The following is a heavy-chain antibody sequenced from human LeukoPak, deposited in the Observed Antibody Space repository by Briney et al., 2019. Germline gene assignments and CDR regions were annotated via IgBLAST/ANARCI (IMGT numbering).Heavy chain of an antibody. CDR3: ARDRVYYDSSGYYDY. Sequence: ASVKVSCKASGYTFTGYYMHWVRQAPGQGLEWMGWINPNSGGTNYAQKFQARVTMTRDTSISTAYMELSRLRSDDTAVYYCARDRVYYDSSGYYDYWGQGTLVTVSS. V-gene: IGHV1-2*02. D-gene: IGHD3-22*01. J-gene: IGHJ4*02. CDR2: INPNSGGT. CDR1: GYTFTGYY.